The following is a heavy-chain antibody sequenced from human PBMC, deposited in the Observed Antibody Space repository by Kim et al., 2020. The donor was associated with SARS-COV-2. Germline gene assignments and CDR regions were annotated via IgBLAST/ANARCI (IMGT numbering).Heavy chain of an antibody. CDR1: GFTFSNAW. J-gene: IGHJ4*02. D-gene: IGHD3-10*01. CDR3: TTDSSRVLWFGEFGY. V-gene: IGHV3-15*01. Sequence: GGSLRRSCAASGFTFSNAWMSWVRQAPGKGLEWVGRIKSKTDGGTTDYAAPVKGRFTISRDDSKNTLYLQMNSLKTEDTAVYYCTTDSSRVLWFGEFGYWGQGTLVTVSS. CDR2: IKSKTDGGTT.